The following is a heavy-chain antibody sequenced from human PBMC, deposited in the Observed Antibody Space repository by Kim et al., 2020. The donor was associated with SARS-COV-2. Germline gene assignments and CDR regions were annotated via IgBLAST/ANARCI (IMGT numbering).Heavy chain of an antibody. CDR3: ARHLTYDSGNYRGFDY. CDR2: MYYRGST. V-gene: IGHV4-59*08. D-gene: IGHD3-10*01. CDR1: GGSISSYF. Sequence: SETLSLTCTVSGGSISSYFWSWIRQPPGKGLEWIGYMYYRGSTNCNPSLKSRLTISIDTSKNQLSLKLSSVTAADTAVYYCARHLTYDSGNYRGFDYWGRGTLVTVYS. J-gene: IGHJ4*02.